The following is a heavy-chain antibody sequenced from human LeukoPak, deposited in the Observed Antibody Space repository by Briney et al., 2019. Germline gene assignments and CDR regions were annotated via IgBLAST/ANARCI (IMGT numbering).Heavy chain of an antibody. D-gene: IGHD6-6*01. CDR3: AREGIEYSSSSYAFDI. J-gene: IGHJ3*02. CDR2: IYYSGST. CDR1: GGSISSDSYY. Sequence: SETLSLTCTVSGGSISSDSYYWAWIRQPPGKGLEWIASIYYSGSTYYNPSLKSRVTISVDTSRNQFSLKLSSVTAADTAVYYCAREGIEYSSSSYAFDIWGQGTMVTVSS. V-gene: IGHV4-39*02.